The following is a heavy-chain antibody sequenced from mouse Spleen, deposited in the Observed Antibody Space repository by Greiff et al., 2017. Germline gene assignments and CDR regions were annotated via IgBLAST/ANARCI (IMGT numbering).Heavy chain of an antibody. D-gene: IGHD2-14*01. CDR2: INPYNDGT. CDR3: RYDGGGLAY. Sequence: EVKLVESGPELVKPGASVKMSCKASGYTFTSYVMHWVKQKPGQGLEWIGYINPYNDGTKYNEKFKGKATLTSDKSSSTAYMELSSLTSEDSAVYYCRYDGGGLAYWGQGTTLTVSS. J-gene: IGHJ2*01. V-gene: IGHV1-14*01. CDR1: GYTFTSYV.